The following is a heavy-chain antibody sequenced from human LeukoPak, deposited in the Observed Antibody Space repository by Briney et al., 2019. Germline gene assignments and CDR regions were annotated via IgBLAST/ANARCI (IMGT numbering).Heavy chain of an antibody. CDR1: GGSFSGYY. CDR3: AREGATKQSFDY. J-gene: IGHJ4*02. V-gene: IGHV4-34*01. CDR2: INHSGST. D-gene: IGHD5-12*01. Sequence: MPSETLSLTCAVYGGSFSGYYWSWIRQPPGKGLEWIGEINHSGSTNYNPSLKSRVTISVDTSKNQFSLKLSSVTAADTAVYYCAREGATKQSFDYWGQGTLVTVSS.